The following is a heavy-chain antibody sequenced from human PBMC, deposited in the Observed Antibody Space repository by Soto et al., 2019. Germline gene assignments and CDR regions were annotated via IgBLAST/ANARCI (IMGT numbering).Heavy chain of an antibody. J-gene: IGHJ4*02. CDR2: IYYSGST. Sequence: SETLSLTCTVSGGSISSGGYYWSWIRQHPGKGLEWIGYIYYSGSTYYNPSLKSRVTISVDTSKNQFSLKLSSVTAADTAVYYCARGDWNPYYFDYWGQGTLVTVSS. D-gene: IGHD1-1*01. CDR3: ARGDWNPYYFDY. CDR1: GGSISSGGYY. V-gene: IGHV4-31*03.